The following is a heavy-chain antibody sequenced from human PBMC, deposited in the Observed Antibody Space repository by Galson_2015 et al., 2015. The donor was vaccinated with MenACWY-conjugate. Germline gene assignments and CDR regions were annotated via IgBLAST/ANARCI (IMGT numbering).Heavy chain of an antibody. J-gene: IGHJ4*02. CDR2: IRSKRNNYAT. CDR3: TRQSPLNFDY. Sequence: SLRLSCAASGFSFSDSAMHWVRQASGKGLEWVGRIRSKRNNYATTYAASVKGRFTISRDESERTAYLHMNSLKTEDTAIYYCTRQSPLNFDYWGQGVLVTVSS. CDR1: GFSFSDSA. D-gene: IGHD2-8*01. V-gene: IGHV3-73*01.